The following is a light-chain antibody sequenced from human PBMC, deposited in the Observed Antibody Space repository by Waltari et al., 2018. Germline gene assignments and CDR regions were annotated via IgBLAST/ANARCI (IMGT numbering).Light chain of an antibody. CDR2: EVS. Sequence: QSALPQPPSASGSPGQSVTISCTGTSSDVGGYNYVSWYQQHPGKAPKLMIYEVSKRPSGVPDRFSGSKSGNTASLTVSGLQAEDEADYYCSSYAGSTYVFGTGTKVTVL. CDR1: SSDVGGYNY. CDR3: SSYAGSTYV. J-gene: IGLJ1*01. V-gene: IGLV2-8*01.